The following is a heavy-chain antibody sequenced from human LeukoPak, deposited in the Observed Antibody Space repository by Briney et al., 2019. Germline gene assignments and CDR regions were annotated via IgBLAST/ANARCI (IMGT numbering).Heavy chain of an antibody. Sequence: GASVKVSCKASGYTLTAHYMHWVRQAPGQGLEWMGRINPNSGDTNYAQKLQGRGTMTRDTSISTAYMDLSRLTSDDTAVYYCARPYGSGSFDNWFDPWGQGTLVIVSS. J-gene: IGHJ5*02. D-gene: IGHD3-10*01. CDR2: INPNSGDT. V-gene: IGHV1-2*06. CDR3: ARPYGSGSFDNWFDP. CDR1: GYTLTAHY.